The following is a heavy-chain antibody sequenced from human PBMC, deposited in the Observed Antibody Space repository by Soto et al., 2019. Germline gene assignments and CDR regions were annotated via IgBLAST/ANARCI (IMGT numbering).Heavy chain of an antibody. Sequence: LRLSCVASGFNFGTYAIHWVRQAPGKGLQWVALIAYDGINTYYADSVKGRFTISRDNSKNTLHLQMNSLRPEDTGVYFCARVTPGNNLYYFSGLDVWGKGTSVTVSS. CDR2: IAYDGINT. CDR1: GFNFGTYA. J-gene: IGHJ6*04. D-gene: IGHD1-1*01. V-gene: IGHV3-30-3*01. CDR3: ARVTPGNNLYYFSGLDV.